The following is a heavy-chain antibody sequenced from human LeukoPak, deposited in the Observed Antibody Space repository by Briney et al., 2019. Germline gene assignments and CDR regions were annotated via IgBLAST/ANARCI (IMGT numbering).Heavy chain of an antibody. CDR2: INPSGGST. D-gene: IGHD6-19*01. Sequence: VASVKVSCKASGYTFPSYFMHWVRQAPGQGLEWMGIINPSGGSTSYAQKFQGRVTMTRDTSTSTVYMELSSLRSEDTAVYYCARHAQWLVRRTGPNGMDVWGQGTTVTVSS. J-gene: IGHJ6*02. CDR1: GYTFPSYF. CDR3: ARHAQWLVRRTGPNGMDV. V-gene: IGHV1-46*01.